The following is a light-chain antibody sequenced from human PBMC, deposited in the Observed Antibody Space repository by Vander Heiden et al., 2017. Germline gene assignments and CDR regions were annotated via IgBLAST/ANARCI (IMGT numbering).Light chain of an antibody. CDR3: QHRSNWPLT. CDR1: QSVRRY. V-gene: IGKV3-11*01. Sequence: ESLLTHSPATLSLSPGERATLSCTASQSVRRYLAWYQQKPGQAPKLLIYDGSKRATDIPARFSGSGSGTDFTLTISSLEPEDFAVYYCQHRSNWPLTFGGGTKVENK. J-gene: IGKJ4*01. CDR2: DGS.